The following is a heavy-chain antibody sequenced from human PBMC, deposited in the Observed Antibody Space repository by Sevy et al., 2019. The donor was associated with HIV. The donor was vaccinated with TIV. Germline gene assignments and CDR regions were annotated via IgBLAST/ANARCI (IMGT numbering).Heavy chain of an antibody. CDR3: AGVAVEYCTDDCYHRFDY. Sequence: GGSLRLSCAASGFTFTLYAIHWVRQAPGKGLEWVALISYSGTNKYYADSVKGRFTISRDDSKNTAYLQMNNLRTIDTAVYYCAGVAVEYCTDDCYHRFDYWGQGTQVTVSS. V-gene: IGHV3-30-3*01. D-gene: IGHD2-21*02. CDR2: ISYSGTNK. J-gene: IGHJ4*02. CDR1: GFTFTLYA.